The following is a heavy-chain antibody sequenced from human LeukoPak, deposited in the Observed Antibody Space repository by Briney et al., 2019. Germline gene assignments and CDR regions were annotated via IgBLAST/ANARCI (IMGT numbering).Heavy chain of an antibody. CDR2: IIPIFGTA. J-gene: IGHJ4*02. CDR3: VENDSSGYYGY. CDR1: GGTFSSYA. Sequence: ASVKVSCKASGGTFSSYAISWVRQAPGQGLEWMGGIIPIFGTANYAQKFQGRVTITADESTSTAYMELSSLRSEDTAVYYCVENDSSGYYGYWGQGTLVTVSS. V-gene: IGHV1-69*13. D-gene: IGHD3-22*01.